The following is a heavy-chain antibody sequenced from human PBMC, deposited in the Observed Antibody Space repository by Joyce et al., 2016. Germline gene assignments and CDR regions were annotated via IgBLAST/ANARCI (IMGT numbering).Heavy chain of an antibody. D-gene: IGHD3-10*01. J-gene: IGHJ5*02. CDR3: AKARPDYFGSGSYIFDL. CDR2: MYSSGRP. Sequence: QVHLQESGPGLVKPSETLSLTCSVSGGFISRYYWHWIRQTPGKGLAWIGYMYSSGRPLYNPAFNSRVTISGDQSKNISVLRLSSVTAADTAGYYCAKARPDYFGSGSYIFDLWGQGSLVTVSS. V-gene: IGHV4-59*01. CDR1: GGFISRYY.